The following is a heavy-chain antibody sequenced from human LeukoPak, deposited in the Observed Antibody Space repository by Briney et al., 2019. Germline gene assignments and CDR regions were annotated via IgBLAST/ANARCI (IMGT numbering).Heavy chain of an antibody. CDR3: AKEDVTGWLGVDY. Sequence: GGSLRLSCAASGFTVSSNYMSWVRQAPGKGLEWVSAIYSGGSTYYADSVKGRFTISRDNSENTLYLQLNSLRPADTAVYYCAKEDVTGWLGVDYWGQGTLVTASS. CDR1: GFTVSSNY. CDR2: IYSGGST. V-gene: IGHV3-53*05. D-gene: IGHD6-19*01. J-gene: IGHJ4*02.